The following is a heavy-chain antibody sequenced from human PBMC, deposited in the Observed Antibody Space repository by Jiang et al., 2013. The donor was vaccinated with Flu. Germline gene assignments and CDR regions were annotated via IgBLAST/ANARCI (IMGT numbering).Heavy chain of an antibody. D-gene: IGHD2-15*01. CDR2: IIPIFATA. CDR3: ARFRFGSGCSGGSCSYTYFDN. Sequence: SGAEVKKPGSSVKVSCKASGGTFSSDAISWLRQAPGQGLEWMGAIIPIFATANYAQKFQGSVTITADKSTNTAYMDLSSLKSEDTAVYYCARFRFGSGCSGGSCSYTYFDNWGQGTLVT. CDR1: GGTFSSDA. V-gene: IGHV1-69*06. J-gene: IGHJ4*02.